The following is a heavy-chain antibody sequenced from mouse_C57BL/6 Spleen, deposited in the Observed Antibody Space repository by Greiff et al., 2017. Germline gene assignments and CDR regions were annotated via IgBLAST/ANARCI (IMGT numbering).Heavy chain of an antibody. Sequence: QVQLQQPGAELVKPGASVKLSCKASGYTFTSYWMHWVKQRPGQGLEWIGMIHPNSGSTNYNEKFKSKATLTVDKSSSTAYVQLRILAAEDSAVYYCAYFYYGSTHFDVWGTGTTVTV. V-gene: IGHV1-64*01. CDR3: AYFYYGSTHFDV. D-gene: IGHD1-1*01. CDR2: IHPNSGST. CDR1: GYTFTSYW. J-gene: IGHJ1*03.